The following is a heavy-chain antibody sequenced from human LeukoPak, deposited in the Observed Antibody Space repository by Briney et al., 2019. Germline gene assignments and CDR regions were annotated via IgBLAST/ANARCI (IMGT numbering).Heavy chain of an antibody. D-gene: IGHD3-22*01. CDR1: GGSFSGYY. J-gene: IGHJ5*02. CDR3: ARGRWYYDSNGYYRNWFDP. Sequence: SETLSLTCAVYGGSFSGYYWSWIRQPPGKGLEWIGEINHSGSTNYNPSLKSRVTISVDTSKNQFSLKLSSVTAADTAVYYCARGRWYYDSNGYYRNWFDPWGQGTLVTVSS. V-gene: IGHV4-34*01. CDR2: INHSGST.